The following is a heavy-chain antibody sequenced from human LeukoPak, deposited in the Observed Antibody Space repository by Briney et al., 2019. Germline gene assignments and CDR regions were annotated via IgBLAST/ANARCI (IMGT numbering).Heavy chain of an antibody. CDR1: GFTFGNYW. D-gene: IGHD3-10*01. V-gene: IGHV3-7*04. CDR3: ARDWFGNVDY. CDR2: IKQDGSEK. J-gene: IGHJ4*02. Sequence: GGSLRLSCAASGFTFGNYWMSWVRQAPRKGLEWVANIKQDGSEKYYVDSVKGRFTISRDNAENSLYLQMNSLRAEDTAVYYCARDWFGNVDYWGQGTLVTVSS.